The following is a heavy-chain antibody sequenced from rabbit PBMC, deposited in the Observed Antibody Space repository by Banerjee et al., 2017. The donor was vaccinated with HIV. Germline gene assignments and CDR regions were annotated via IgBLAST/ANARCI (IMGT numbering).Heavy chain of an antibody. V-gene: IGHV1S45*01. D-gene: IGHD1-1*01. CDR3: ARGGGYGAATGLDL. Sequence: QEQLEESGGDLVKPEGSLTLTCTASGFSFNNRYVMCWVRQAPGKGLEWIGCIGTGSGSTYYASWVNGRFTISSHNAQNTLYLQLNSLTAADTATYFCARGGGYGAATGLDLWGPGTLV. CDR1: GFSFNNRYV. J-gene: IGHJ3*01. CDR2: IGTGSGST.